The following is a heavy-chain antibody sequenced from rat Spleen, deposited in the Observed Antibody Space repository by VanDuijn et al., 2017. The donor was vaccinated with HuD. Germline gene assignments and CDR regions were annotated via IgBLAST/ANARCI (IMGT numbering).Heavy chain of an antibody. Sequence: EVQLVESGGGLVQPGNSLKLSCAASGFTFSDYAMAWVRQSPKKGLEWVATIIYDGSSTYYRDSVKGRSTISRDNAKSTLYLQMDSLRSEDTATYYCVRQGYLRDWYFDFWGPGTMVTVSS. V-gene: IGHV5-17*01. D-gene: IGHD2-7*01. J-gene: IGHJ1*01. CDR3: VRQGYLRDWYFDF. CDR2: IIYDGSST. CDR1: GFTFSDYA.